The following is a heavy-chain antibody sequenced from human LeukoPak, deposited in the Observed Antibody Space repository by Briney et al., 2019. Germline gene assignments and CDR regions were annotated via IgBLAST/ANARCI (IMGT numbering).Heavy chain of an antibody. CDR1: VYTFTIYY. J-gene: IGHJ4*02. CDR3: ARDWALPVGATLTY. D-gene: IGHD1-26*01. V-gene: IGHV1-46*01. Sequence: ASVKVSYKASVYTFTIYYMHWVPQAPGQGLEWMGVINPSGGSTSYTQMFQGRVTMTRDMSTSTVYMELSSLRSEDTAVYYCARDWALPVGATLTYWGQGTLVTVSS. CDR2: INPSGGST.